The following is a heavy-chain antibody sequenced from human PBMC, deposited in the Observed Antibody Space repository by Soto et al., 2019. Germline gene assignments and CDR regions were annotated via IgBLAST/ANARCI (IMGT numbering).Heavy chain of an antibody. CDR1: GGSISSGDYY. Sequence: SETLSLTCTVSGGSISSGDYYWSWIRQPPGKGLEWIGYIYYSGSTYYNPSLKSRVTISVDTSKNQFSLKLGSVTAADTAVHYCATALTSFGVVTYWGQGTLVTVSS. CDR2: IYYSGST. J-gene: IGHJ4*02. D-gene: IGHD3-3*01. V-gene: IGHV4-30-4*01. CDR3: ATALTSFGVVTY.